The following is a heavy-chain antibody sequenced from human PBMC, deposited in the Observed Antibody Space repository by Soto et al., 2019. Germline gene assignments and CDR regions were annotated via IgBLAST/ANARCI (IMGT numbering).Heavy chain of an antibody. V-gene: IGHV2-5*01. CDR3: AHRNPAYDFWSGYSSPDY. CDR1: GFSLSTSGVG. CDR2: IYWNDDK. J-gene: IGHJ4*02. D-gene: IGHD3-3*01. Sequence: QITLKESGPTLVKPTQPLTLTCTFSGFSLSTSGVGVGWIRQPPGKALEWLALIYWNDDKRYSPSLKSRLTITKDTAKNQVVLTMTNMDPLDTATSYCAHRNPAYDFWSGYSSPDYWGQGTLVTLSS.